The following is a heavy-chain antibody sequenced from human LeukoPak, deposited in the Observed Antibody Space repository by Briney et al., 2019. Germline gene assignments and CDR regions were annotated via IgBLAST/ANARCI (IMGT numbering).Heavy chain of an antibody. CDR2: IHYTVTT. Sequence: SETLSLTCTVSGDSITSYHWSSIRQPPGKGPDWIGFIHYTVTTNYSPSLRSRVTISVDTSKNQFSLKLSSVTAADTAVYYCARDTGRDGGFDYWGQGTLVTVSS. D-gene: IGHD1-1*01. J-gene: IGHJ4*02. V-gene: IGHV4-59*01. CDR3: ARDTGRDGGFDY. CDR1: GDSITSYH.